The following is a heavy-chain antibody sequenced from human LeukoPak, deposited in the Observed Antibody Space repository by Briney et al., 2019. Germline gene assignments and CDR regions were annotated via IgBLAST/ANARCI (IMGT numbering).Heavy chain of an antibody. CDR1: GGTFSSYA. Sequence: SVTVSCKASGGTFSSYAISWVRQAPGQGLEWMGGIIPIFGTANYAQKFQGRVTITTDESTSTAYMELSSLRSEDTAVYYCAREVGDTNDYGDQNDYYYYYMDVWGKGTTVTVSS. V-gene: IGHV1-69*05. D-gene: IGHD4-17*01. CDR2: IIPIFGTA. CDR3: AREVGDTNDYGDQNDYYYYYMDV. J-gene: IGHJ6*03.